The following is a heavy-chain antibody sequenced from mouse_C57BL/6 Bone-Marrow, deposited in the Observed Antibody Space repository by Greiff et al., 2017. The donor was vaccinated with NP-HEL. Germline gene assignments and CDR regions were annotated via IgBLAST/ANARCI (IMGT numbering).Heavy chain of an antibody. CDR1: GYAFSSSW. J-gene: IGHJ4*01. D-gene: IGHD1-1*01. CDR3: ARGTTVVAYYAMDY. V-gene: IGHV1-82*01. Sequence: QVHVKQSGPELVKPGASVKISCKASGYAFSSSWMNWVKQRPGKGLEWIGRIYPGDGDTNYNGKFKGKATLTADKSSSTAYMQLSSLTSEDSAVYFCARGTTVVAYYAMDYWGQGTSVTVSS. CDR2: IYPGDGDT.